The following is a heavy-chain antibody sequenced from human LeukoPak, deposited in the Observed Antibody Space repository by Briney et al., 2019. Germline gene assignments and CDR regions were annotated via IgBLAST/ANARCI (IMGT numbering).Heavy chain of an antibody. CDR2: IYYSGST. Sequence: SETLSLTCTVSGGSISSSYWSWIRQPPGKGLEWIGYIYYSGSTNYNPSLKSRVTISVDTSKNQFSLKLSSVTAADTPVYYCARLIDPYAISDSWFDPWGQGTLVTVSS. CDR1: GGSISSSY. V-gene: IGHV4-59*08. D-gene: IGHD2-8*01. J-gene: IGHJ5*02. CDR3: ARLIDPYAISDSWFDP.